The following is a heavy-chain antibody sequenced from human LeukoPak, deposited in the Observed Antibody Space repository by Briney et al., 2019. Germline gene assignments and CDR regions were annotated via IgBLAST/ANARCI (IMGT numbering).Heavy chain of an antibody. V-gene: IGHV3-53*01. CDR2: INEVDTP. J-gene: IGHJ4*02. CDR3: ARDMIHSSGAFDS. CDR1: GVTVSTNH. Sequence: QTGGSVRLSCAVSGVTVSTNHMAWVRQAPREGLEWVSAINEVDTPYYADTVRGRFTISRDSAKNPIFLQIESMDPEGTAVYYCARDMIHSSGAFDSWGQGTLVTVSS. D-gene: IGHD3-22*01.